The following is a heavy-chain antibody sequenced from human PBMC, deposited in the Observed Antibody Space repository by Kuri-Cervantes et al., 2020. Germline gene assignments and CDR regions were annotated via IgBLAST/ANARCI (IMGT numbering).Heavy chain of an antibody. CDR3: AEGFGGVIVGPFGY. D-gene: IGHD3-16*02. J-gene: IGHJ4*02. Sequence: GSLRLSCAVYGGSFSGYYWSWIRQPPGKGLEWIGEINHSGSTNYNPSLKSRVTISVDTSKNQFSLKLSSVTAADTAVYYCAEGFGGVIVGPFGYWGQGTLVTVSS. CDR2: INHSGST. CDR1: GGSFSGYY. V-gene: IGHV4-34*01.